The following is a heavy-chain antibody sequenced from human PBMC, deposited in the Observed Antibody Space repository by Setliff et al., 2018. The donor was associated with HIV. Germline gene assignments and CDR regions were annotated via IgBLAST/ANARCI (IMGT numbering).Heavy chain of an antibody. Sequence: GGSLRLSCAGSGFTFTDAWLSWVRQAPGKGLEWVARIKSKTDGGDGTADYATPVRGRFTISRDESRDTVYLQMNSLKTEDTAMYYCTTAPFTMIIVDINKGAFDIWGQGTMVTVSS. CDR2: IKSKTDGGDGTA. V-gene: IGHV3-15*01. CDR1: GFTFTDAW. CDR3: TTAPFTMIIVDINKGAFDI. D-gene: IGHD3-22*01. J-gene: IGHJ3*02.